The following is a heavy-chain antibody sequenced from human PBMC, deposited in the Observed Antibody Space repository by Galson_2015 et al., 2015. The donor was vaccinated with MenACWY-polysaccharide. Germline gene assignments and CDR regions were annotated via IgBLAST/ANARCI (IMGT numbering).Heavy chain of an antibody. D-gene: IGHD2-15*01. V-gene: IGHV4-4*02. CDR2: VYHSGTA. CDR3: ATSTRSGPSLEALDI. J-gene: IGHJ3*02. CDR1: GGSIRSDYW. Sequence: SEPLSLTCDVSGGSIRSDYWWNWVRQPPGKGLEWIGEVYHSGTANYNPSLKSRVTMSVDESNNQFSLMLSSVTAAATALYFCATSTRSGPSLEALDISGQGTMAPASS.